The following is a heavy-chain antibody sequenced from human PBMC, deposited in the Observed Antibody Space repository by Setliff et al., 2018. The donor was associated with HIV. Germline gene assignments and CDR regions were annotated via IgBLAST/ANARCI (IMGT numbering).Heavy chain of an antibody. CDR1: GDSIDRYY. CDR3: ARHTPNGAVGDFDF. Sequence: SETLSLTCTVSGDSIDRYYWSWIRQPPGRGMEWIAYIHDTGKTNSNPSLKSQVTISLDTTRNQFSLKLTSVTAADTAMYYCARHTPNGAVGDFDFWGQGTLVTVSS. V-gene: IGHV4-59*08. CDR2: IHDTGKT. D-gene: IGHD3-10*01. J-gene: IGHJ4*02.